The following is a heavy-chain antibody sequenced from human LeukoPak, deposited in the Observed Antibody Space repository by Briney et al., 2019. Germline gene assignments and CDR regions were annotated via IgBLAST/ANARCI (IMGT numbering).Heavy chain of an antibody. CDR1: GGSLSSYY. V-gene: IGHV4-59*01. D-gene: IGHD3-22*01. CDR3: ARTPYYYDSSGYYHDY. J-gene: IGHJ4*02. Sequence: SETLSLTCTVSGGSLSSYYWSWIRQPPGKGLEWIGYIYYSGSTNYNPSLKSRVTILVDTSKNQFSLKLSSVTAADTAVYYCARTPYYYDSSGYYHDYWGQGTLVTVSS. CDR2: IYYSGST.